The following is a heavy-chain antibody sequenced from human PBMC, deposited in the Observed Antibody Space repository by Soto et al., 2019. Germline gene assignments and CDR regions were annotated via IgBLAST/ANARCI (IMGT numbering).Heavy chain of an antibody. CDR2: VSWDSDNR. J-gene: IGHJ3*01. V-gene: IGHV3-43*01. D-gene: IGHD3-3*01. CDR3: VNRASGAGFVFDS. Sequence: GGSLRLSCAASGFTFDDYTMHWVRQRPGKGLEWVSLVSWDSDNRIYADSVKGRFTISRDNINNSLFLQMNSLRAEDTAVYFCVNRASGAGFVFDSWGLGTRVSVSS. CDR1: GFTFDDYT.